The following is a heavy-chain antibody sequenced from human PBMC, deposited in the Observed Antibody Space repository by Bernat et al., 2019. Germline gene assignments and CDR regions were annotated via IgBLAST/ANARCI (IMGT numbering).Heavy chain of an antibody. CDR2: ISYDGSNK. Sequence: QVQLVESGGGVVQPGRSLRLSCAASGFTFSSYAMHWVRQAPGKGLEWVAVISYDGSNKYYADSVKGRFTISSDNSKNTLYLQMNGLRAEDTAVYYCAAVTTFPFYWGQGTLVTVSS. D-gene: IGHD4-17*01. J-gene: IGHJ4*02. CDR1: GFTFSSYA. V-gene: IGHV3-30*01. CDR3: AAVTTFPFY.